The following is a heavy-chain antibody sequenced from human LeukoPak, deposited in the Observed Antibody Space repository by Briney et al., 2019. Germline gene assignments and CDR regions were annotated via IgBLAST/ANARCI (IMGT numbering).Heavy chain of an antibody. CDR3: ARGQTVAPATWYDP. D-gene: IGHD4-23*01. J-gene: IGHJ5*02. Sequence: SGGSLRLSCAASGFTFRSYWMHWVRQAPGKGLVWVSRIKSDESRTDYADSVKGRFTISRDNAKNTLYLQMNSLRAEDTAVYYCARGQTVAPATWYDPWGQGTLVTVSS. CDR2: IKSDESRT. CDR1: GFTFRSYW. V-gene: IGHV3-74*01.